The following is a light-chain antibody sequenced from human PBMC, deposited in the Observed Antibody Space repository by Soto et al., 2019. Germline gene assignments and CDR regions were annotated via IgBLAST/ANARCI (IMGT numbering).Light chain of an antibody. CDR1: SGSIASNY. CDR2: EDN. V-gene: IGLV6-57*01. Sequence: NFMLTQPHSVSESPGKTVTISCTRSSGSIASNYVQWYQQRPGSSPTTVISEDNQRPSGVPDRFSGSIDSSSNSASLTISGLQTEDEADYYCQSYDGNNQVFGGGTQLTVL. CDR3: QSYDGNNQV. J-gene: IGLJ3*02.